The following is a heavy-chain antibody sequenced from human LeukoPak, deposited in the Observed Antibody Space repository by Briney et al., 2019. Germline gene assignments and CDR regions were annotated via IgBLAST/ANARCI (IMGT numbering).Heavy chain of an antibody. J-gene: IGHJ4*02. CDR3: ARERYDYYDSSGYPSFPDY. D-gene: IGHD3-22*01. CDR1: GYTFTSYY. V-gene: IGHV1-46*01. CDR2: INPSGGST. Sequence: GASVKVSCKASGYTFTSYYMHWVRQAPGQGLEWMGIINPSGGSTSYAQKFQGRVTMTRDTSTSTVYMELSSLRSEDTAVYYCARERYDYYDSSGYPSFPDYWGQGTLVTVSS.